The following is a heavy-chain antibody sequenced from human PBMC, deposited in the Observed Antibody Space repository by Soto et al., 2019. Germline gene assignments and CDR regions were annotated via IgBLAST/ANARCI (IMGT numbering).Heavy chain of an antibody. V-gene: IGHV3-21*01. J-gene: IGHJ6*02. CDR1: PSAFSSYS. Sequence: EVPLVESGGGLVKPGESLRLSCVAYPSAFSSYSISVSSSYIYYAASVKGRFTISRDNNKTSVYLQMKNLRADDTAVYHCATIQRSGPRWGMDVWGQGTPVIVSS. D-gene: IGHD3-3*01. CDR3: ATIQRSGPRWGMDV. CDR2: VSSSYI.